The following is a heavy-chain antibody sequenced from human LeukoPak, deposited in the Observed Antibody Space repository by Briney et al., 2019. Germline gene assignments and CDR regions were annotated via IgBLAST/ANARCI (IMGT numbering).Heavy chain of an antibody. Sequence: GGSLRLSCAASGFTFSSYGMHWVRQAPGKGLEWVAVISYDGSNKYYADSVRGRLTISRDNSKNTLYLQMNSLRAEDTAVYYCARSQLPSNYYYGMDVWGQGTTVTVSS. D-gene: IGHD5-24*01. CDR3: ARSQLPSNYYYGMDV. CDR2: ISYDGSNK. J-gene: IGHJ6*02. V-gene: IGHV3-30*03. CDR1: GFTFSSYG.